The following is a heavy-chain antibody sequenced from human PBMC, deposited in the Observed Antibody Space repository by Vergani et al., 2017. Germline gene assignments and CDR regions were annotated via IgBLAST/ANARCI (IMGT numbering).Heavy chain of an antibody. CDR3: ARAGLGKARGVMYSMRFEF. CDR2: INPSGGST. Sequence: QVQLVQSGAEVKKPGASVKVSCKASGYTFTSYYMHWVRQAPGQGLEWMGIINPSGGSTSYAQKFQGRVTMTRDTSTSTVYMELSSLRSEDTAVYYCARAGLGKARGVMYSMRFEFWGQGTLVTVSS. CDR1: GYTFTSYY. D-gene: IGHD3-10*01. V-gene: IGHV1-46*01. J-gene: IGHJ5*01.